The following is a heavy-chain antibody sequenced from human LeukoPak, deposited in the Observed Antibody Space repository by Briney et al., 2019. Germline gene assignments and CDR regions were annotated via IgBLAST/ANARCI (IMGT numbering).Heavy chain of an antibody. J-gene: IGHJ4*02. Sequence: PGGSLRLSCAASGFTFNNYHVNWVRQAPGKGLEWVSSISSSSSHIYYAESVKGRFTISRDNAKNSLYLQMNSLRAEDTAVYYCARDVQMLRQWVVWISFDYWGQGTLVTVSS. D-gene: IGHD6-19*01. CDR3: ARDVQMLRQWVVWISFDY. CDR2: ISSSSSHI. V-gene: IGHV3-21*01. CDR1: GFTFNNYH.